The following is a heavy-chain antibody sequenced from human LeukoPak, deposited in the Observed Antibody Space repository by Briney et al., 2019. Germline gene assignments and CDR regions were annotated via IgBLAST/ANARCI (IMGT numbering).Heavy chain of an antibody. J-gene: IGHJ2*01. CDR1: GFTVSTKY. Sequence: GGSLRLSCAASGFTVSTKYMSWVHQAPGKGLEWVSIIYSGESTYYAESVKGRFIVSRDNSKNTLYLQMNSLRVDDTAVYSCARVGDHYHWYFDLWGRGTLVTVSS. V-gene: IGHV3-53*01. D-gene: IGHD3-10*01. CDR3: ARVGDHYHWYFDL. CDR2: IYSGEST.